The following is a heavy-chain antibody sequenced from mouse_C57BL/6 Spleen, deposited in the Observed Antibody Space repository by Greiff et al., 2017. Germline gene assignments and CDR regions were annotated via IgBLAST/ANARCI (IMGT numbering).Heavy chain of an antibody. CDR3: ARNPPLVLRYAIDY. CDR1: GYTFTDYN. V-gene: IGHV1-18*01. Sequence: EVKLQESGPELVKPGASVKIPCKASGYTFTDYNMDWVKQSHGKSLEWIGDINPNNGGTIYNQKFKGKATLTVDKSSSTAYMELRSLTSEYTAVYYCARNPPLVLRYAIDYWGQGTSVTVSS. J-gene: IGHJ4*01. CDR2: INPNNGGT. D-gene: IGHD2-10*02.